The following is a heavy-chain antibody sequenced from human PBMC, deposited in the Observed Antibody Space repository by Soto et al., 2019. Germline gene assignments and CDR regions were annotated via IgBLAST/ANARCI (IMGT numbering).Heavy chain of an antibody. V-gene: IGHV3-23*01. Sequence: EVQLLEYGGGFVQPGGSLRLSCAASAFTFSSYAMGWVRQAPGKGLEWVSTIGGPGGDRTYYADPVKGRFAISRDNSRSTLYLQMNSLRVDDTAVYYCVRRSGLHWERLDYWGQGTLVSVSS. CDR2: IGGPGGDRT. CDR1: AFTFSSYA. J-gene: IGHJ4*02. D-gene: IGHD1-26*01. CDR3: VRRSGLHWERLDY.